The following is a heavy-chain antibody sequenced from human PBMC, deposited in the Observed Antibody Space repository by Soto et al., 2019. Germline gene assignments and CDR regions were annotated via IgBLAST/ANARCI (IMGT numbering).Heavy chain of an antibody. Sequence: SETLSLTCTVSGGSISSGDDFWTWIRQPPGKGLEWIGYIYYSGSTYYNPSLKGRLTMSVDTSKNQFSLKLSSVTAADTAVYYCARDRAKWKDYYYYGMDVRGQGTTVTVSS. CDR1: GGSISSGDDF. V-gene: IGHV4-30-4*01. CDR3: ARDRAKWKDYYYYGMDV. CDR2: IYYSGST. D-gene: IGHD1-20*01. J-gene: IGHJ6*02.